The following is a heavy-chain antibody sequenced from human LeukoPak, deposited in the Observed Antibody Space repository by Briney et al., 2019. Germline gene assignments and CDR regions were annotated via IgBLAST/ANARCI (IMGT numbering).Heavy chain of an antibody. D-gene: IGHD3-9*01. CDR3: ATSQTDYDILTGYYLAEYFQH. J-gene: IGHJ1*01. V-gene: IGHV4-39*07. Sequence: SETLSLTCTVSGSSISSGSYYWGWIRQPPGKGLEWIGSIYYSGSTYYNPSLKSRVTISVDTSKNQFSLKLSSVTAADTAVYYCATSQTDYDILTGYYLAEYFQHWGQGTLVTVSS. CDR2: IYYSGST. CDR1: GSSISSGSYY.